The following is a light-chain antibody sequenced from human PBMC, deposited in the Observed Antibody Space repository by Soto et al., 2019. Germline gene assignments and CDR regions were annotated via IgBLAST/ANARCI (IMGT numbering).Light chain of an antibody. CDR3: QSYDSRNVV. J-gene: IGLJ3*02. CDR2: EDN. Sequence: NFMLTQPNSVSESPGKTVTISCTRSSGRIASNYVQWYQQRPGSAPTTVIYEDNQRPSGVPDRFSGSIDRSSNSASLTISGLKTEDEADYYCQSYDSRNVVFGGGTKLTVL. CDR1: SGRIASNY. V-gene: IGLV6-57*04.